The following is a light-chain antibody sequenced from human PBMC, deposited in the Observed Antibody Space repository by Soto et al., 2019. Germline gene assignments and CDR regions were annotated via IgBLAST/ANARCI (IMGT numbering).Light chain of an antibody. CDR1: QSVNTN. Sequence: IVMTQSPATLSVYPGERATLSCRASQSVNTNLAWYQQRPGQAPRLLIYVASTRAAGVPARFSGSGSGTDFTLTINSLEPEDFAVYYCQQRSSWPITFGQGTRLEIK. V-gene: IGKV3-11*01. CDR3: QQRSSWPIT. J-gene: IGKJ5*01. CDR2: VAS.